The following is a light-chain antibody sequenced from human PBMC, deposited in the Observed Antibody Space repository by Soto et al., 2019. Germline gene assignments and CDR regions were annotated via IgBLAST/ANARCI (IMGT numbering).Light chain of an antibody. Sequence: EIVLTQSPGTPSLSPGERATLSCRASQSVSSTSLAWYQQKHGQAPRLLIYGASTRATGIPDRFSGSVSGTDVTITITRLEKEDGAVFYCQQYGSSEIIFGQGTRLEIK. CDR1: QSVSSTS. CDR3: QQYGSSEII. CDR2: GAS. J-gene: IGKJ5*01. V-gene: IGKV3-20*01.